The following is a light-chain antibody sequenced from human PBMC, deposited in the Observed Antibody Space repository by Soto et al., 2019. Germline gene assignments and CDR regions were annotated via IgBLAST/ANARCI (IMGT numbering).Light chain of an antibody. CDR2: GAF. CDR1: QSVSSN. Sequence: IIMTQSPVTLSVNPGEKATLSCRASQSVSSNLAWYQQKPGQAPSLLIYGAFTRATGIPARFSGTGSGTEFTLTISCLQSEDFATYYCQQYYSYPLTFGGGTIV. V-gene: IGKV3-15*01. CDR3: QQYYSYPLT. J-gene: IGKJ4*01.